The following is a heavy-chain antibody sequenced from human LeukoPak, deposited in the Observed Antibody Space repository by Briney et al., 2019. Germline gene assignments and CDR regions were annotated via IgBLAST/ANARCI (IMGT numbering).Heavy chain of an antibody. D-gene: IGHD2-15*01. V-gene: IGHV4-59*01. CDR3: VREYCSGGSCSGLNWFDP. Sequence: SETLSLPCTVSGGSISNYYWGWIRQPPGKGLEWIGYIYYTGSTNYNPSLKSRVTISLDTSKSQFSLKLSSVTAADTAVYYCVREYCSGGSCSGLNWFDPWGQGTLVTVSS. CDR2: IYYTGST. CDR1: GGSISNYY. J-gene: IGHJ5*02.